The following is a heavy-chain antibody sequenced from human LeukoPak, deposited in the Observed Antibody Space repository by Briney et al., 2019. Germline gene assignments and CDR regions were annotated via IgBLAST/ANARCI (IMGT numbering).Heavy chain of an antibody. CDR2: ISSSSSYI. D-gene: IGHD4-17*01. J-gene: IGHJ4*02. CDR1: GFNFRNAW. V-gene: IGHV3-21*01. Sequence: GGSLRLSCTASGFNFRNAWMCWVRQAPGKGLEWVSSISSSSSYIYYADSVKGRFTISRDNAKNSLYLQMNSLRAEDTAVYYCARVWADYGDYSPYFDYWGQGTLVTVSS. CDR3: ARVWADYGDYSPYFDY.